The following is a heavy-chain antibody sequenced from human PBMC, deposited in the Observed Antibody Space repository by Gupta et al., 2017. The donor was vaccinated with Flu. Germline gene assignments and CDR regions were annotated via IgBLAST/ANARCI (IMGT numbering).Heavy chain of an antibody. J-gene: IGHJ4*02. Sequence: EVQVVESGGGLEKPGGSVRLSCAVSGLSFRNGWLRWVRQAPGKGLEWVGRIKSKTDGGTTDYAAPVKGRFTISRDDSTNTVYLQMNSLKTEDTAVYYCSTKGYCGGGCYYDYWGQGTLVTVSA. D-gene: IGHD2-21*02. CDR1: GLSFRNGW. V-gene: IGHV3-15*01. CDR2: IKSKTDGGTT. CDR3: STKGYCGGGCYYDY.